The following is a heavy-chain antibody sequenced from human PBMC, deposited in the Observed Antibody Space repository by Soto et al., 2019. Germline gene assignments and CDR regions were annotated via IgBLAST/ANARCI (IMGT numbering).Heavy chain of an antibody. J-gene: IGHJ4*02. CDR2: IGGSGDDST. Sequence: EVHLLESGGGLVQQGGSLRLSCAASGFTFRNYGLRWVRQATGHGLDWVAAIGGSGDDSTYYSDSVKGRFTIHRDNFKTTLYLQLYIRRGADTAVEYCAIECSYGSVLYTDYLGQGTLVTVSS. CDR3: AIECSYGSVLYTDY. CDR1: GFTFRNYG. D-gene: IGHD3-10*01. V-gene: IGHV3-23*01.